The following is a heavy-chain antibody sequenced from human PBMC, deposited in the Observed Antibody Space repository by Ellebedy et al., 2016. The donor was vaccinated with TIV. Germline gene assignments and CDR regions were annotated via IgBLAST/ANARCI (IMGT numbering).Heavy chain of an antibody. V-gene: IGHV3-30*02. CDR1: GFTFSGFG. CDR3: ARDQGYGSGSFTGFDY. D-gene: IGHD3-10*01. J-gene: IGHJ4*02. Sequence: GESLKISCAASGFTFSGFGIHWVRQAPGKGLEWVAIIWYDGSKKYSADSVMGQFTISRDNSNNTLYLQMQSLRPEDTSVYYCARDQGYGSGSFTGFDYWGQGALVTVSS. CDR2: IWYDGSKK.